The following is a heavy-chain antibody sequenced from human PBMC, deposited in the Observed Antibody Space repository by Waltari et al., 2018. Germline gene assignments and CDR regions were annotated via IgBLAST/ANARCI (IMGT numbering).Heavy chain of an antibody. D-gene: IGHD1-26*01. CDR2: IHHTGDT. CDR3: ASRIGGISPLTG. V-gene: IGHV4-34*01. Sequence: QVQLQQWGAGRFKPSGTLARTCAVYGGSFRAYYWTWIRQSPEKGLEWIGEIHHTGDTIYNPALKSRGAILMDATKNQFSLSLKLVAAADTAIYYCASRIGGISPLTGWGQGTPVIVSA. J-gene: IGHJ4*02. CDR1: GGSFRAYY.